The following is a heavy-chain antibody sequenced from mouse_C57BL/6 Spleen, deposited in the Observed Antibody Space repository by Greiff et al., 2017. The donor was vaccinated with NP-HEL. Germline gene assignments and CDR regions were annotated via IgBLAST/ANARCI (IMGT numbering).Heavy chain of an antibody. CDR2: ISYDGSN. D-gene: IGHD2-4*01. V-gene: IGHV3-6*01. J-gene: IGHJ2*01. Sequence: EVKLMESGPGLVKPSQSLSLTCSVTGYSITSGYYWNWIRQFPGNKLEWMGYISYDGSNNYNPSLKNRISITRDTSKNQFFLKLNSVTTKDTATYYCASMITTDYFDYWGQGTTLTVSS. CDR3: ASMITTDYFDY. CDR1: GYSITSGYY.